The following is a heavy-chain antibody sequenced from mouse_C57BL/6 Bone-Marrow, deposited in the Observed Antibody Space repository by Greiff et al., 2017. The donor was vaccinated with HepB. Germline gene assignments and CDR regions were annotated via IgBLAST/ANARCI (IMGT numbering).Heavy chain of an antibody. CDR2: IYPGSGST. CDR3: ARCPLYDGYYVGYFDY. CDR1: GYTFTSYW. J-gene: IGHJ2*01. V-gene: IGHV1-55*01. Sequence: QVQLQQPGAELVKPGASVKMSCKASGYTFTSYWITWVKQRPGQGLEWIGDIYPGSGSTNYNEKFKSKATLTVDTPSSTAYMQLSSLTSEDSAVYDCARCPLYDGYYVGYFDYWGQGTTLTVSS. D-gene: IGHD2-3*01.